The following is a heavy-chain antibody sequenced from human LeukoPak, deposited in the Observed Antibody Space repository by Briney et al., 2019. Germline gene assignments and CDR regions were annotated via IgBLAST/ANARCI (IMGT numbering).Heavy chain of an antibody. CDR1: GFTFSSYS. CDR3: ARVGFYDFWSGINFFGY. Sequence: GGSLRLSCAASGFTFSSYSVNWVRQAPGKGLEWVSSITSSSSTYYSDSVKGRFTISRDNAKSSLYLQMNSLRVEDTAVYYCARVGFYDFWSGINFFGYWGQGTLVTVSS. V-gene: IGHV3-21*01. CDR2: ITSSSST. D-gene: IGHD3-3*01. J-gene: IGHJ4*02.